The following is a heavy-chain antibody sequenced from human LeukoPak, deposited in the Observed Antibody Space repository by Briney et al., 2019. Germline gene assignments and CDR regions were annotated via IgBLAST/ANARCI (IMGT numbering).Heavy chain of an antibody. Sequence: SETLSLTCPVSGGSISSYYWSWIRQPPGKGLEWVGYIYYSGSTNYNPSLKSRVTISVDTSKNQFSLKLSSVTAADTAVYYCARAMYSGSYYYYYGMDVWGQGTTVTVSS. CDR1: GGSISSYY. D-gene: IGHD1-26*01. V-gene: IGHV4-59*01. CDR2: IYYSGST. J-gene: IGHJ6*02. CDR3: ARAMYSGSYYYYYGMDV.